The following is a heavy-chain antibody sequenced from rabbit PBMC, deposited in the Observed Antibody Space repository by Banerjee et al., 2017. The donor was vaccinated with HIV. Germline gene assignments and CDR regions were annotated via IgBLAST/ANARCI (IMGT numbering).Heavy chain of an antibody. CDR3: ARGDGAYAGYDGL. V-gene: IGHV1S45*01. CDR2: MDAGSSGNT. D-gene: IGHD7-1*01. CDR1: GFTLSNYW. Sequence: EESGGGLVKPEGSLTLTCTASGFTLSNYWICWVRQAPGKGLEWIACMDAGSSGNTNYASWAKGRFTISKTSSTTVTQQMTSLTAADTATYFCARGDGAYAGYDGLWGPGTLVTVS. J-gene: IGHJ4*01.